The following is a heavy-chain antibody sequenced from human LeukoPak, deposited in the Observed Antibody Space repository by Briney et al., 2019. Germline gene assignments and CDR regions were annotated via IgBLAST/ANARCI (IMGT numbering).Heavy chain of an antibody. D-gene: IGHD3-22*01. CDR3: ARALSYYYDSSGYYQQEDFGY. Sequence: ASVKVSCKASGYTFTSYGISWVRQAPGQGLEWMGWISAYNANTNYAQKLQGRVTMTTDTSTSTAYMELRSLRSDDTAVYYCARALSYYYDSSGYYQQEDFGYWGQGTLVTVSS. V-gene: IGHV1-18*01. J-gene: IGHJ4*02. CDR2: ISAYNANT. CDR1: GYTFTSYG.